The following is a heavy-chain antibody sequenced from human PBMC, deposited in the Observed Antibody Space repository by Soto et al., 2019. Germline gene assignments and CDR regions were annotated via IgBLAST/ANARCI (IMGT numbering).Heavy chain of an antibody. V-gene: IGHV3-48*02. CDR1: GFTFSSYS. D-gene: IGHD3-10*01. CDR2: ISSSSSTI. J-gene: IGHJ4*02. Sequence: GGSLRLSCAASGFTFSSYSMNWVRQAPGKGLEWVSYISSSSSTIYYADSVKGRFTISRDNAKNSLYLQMNSLRDEDTAVYYCARNPPFGELLVPFDSWGQGTLVTVSS. CDR3: ARNPPFGELLVPFDS.